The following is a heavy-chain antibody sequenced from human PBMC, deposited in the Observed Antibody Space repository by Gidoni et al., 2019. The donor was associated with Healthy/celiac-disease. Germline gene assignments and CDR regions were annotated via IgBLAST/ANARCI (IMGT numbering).Heavy chain of an antibody. D-gene: IGHD5-12*01. V-gene: IGHV4-30-2*01. CDR2: IYLSGST. Sequence: QLQLQDSGPGLVKPSQTLSLTCAVSGGSISSGGYSWRWIRQPPGKGLEWIGYIYLSGSTYYNPSLKSRVTISVDRSKNQFSLKLSSVTAADTAVYYCASSGYDSGYYYYYMDVWGKGTTVTVSS. CDR1: GGSISSGGYS. J-gene: IGHJ6*03. CDR3: ASSGYDSGYYYYYMDV.